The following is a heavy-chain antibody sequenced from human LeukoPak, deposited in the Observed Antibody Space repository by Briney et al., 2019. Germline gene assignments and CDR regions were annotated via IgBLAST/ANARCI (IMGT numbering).Heavy chain of an antibody. D-gene: IGHD2-2*01. Sequence: GGSLRLSCAASGFTFSSYAMSWVRQAPGKGLEWVSAISGSGGSTYYADSVKGRFTISRDNSKNTLYLQMNSLRAKDTAVYYCAKGLVVGPYYFDYWGQGTLVTVSS. CDR3: AKGLVVGPYYFDY. J-gene: IGHJ4*02. CDR1: GFTFSSYA. V-gene: IGHV3-23*01. CDR2: ISGSGGST.